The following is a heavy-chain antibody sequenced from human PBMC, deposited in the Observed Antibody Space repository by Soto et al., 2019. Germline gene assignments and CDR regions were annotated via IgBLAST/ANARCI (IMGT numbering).Heavy chain of an antibody. CDR3: ARGSRPAASYYYGMDV. CDR2: ISAYNGNT. J-gene: IGHJ6*01. Sequence: QVQLVQSGAEVKKPGASVKVSCKASGYTFTSYGISWVLQAPGQGLEWMGWISAYNGNTNYAQKLQGRVTMTTDTSTSTDYMELRSLRSDDTAVYYCARGSRPAASYYYGMDVWGQGTTVTVSS. V-gene: IGHV1-18*01. CDR1: GYTFTSYG. D-gene: IGHD2-2*01.